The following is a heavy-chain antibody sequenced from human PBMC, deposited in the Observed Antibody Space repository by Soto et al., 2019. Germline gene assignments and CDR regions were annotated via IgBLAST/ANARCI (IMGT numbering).Heavy chain of an antibody. Sequence: SETLSLTCTVPGGSISSGGYYWSWIRQHPAKGLEWIGYIYNNGNTYYNPSLKSRVSISVDTSKDEFSLKVYSVTSADTAVYYCARQGGWFDPWGQGTLVTVSS. D-gene: IGHD1-26*01. CDR2: IYNNGNT. V-gene: IGHV4-31*03. CDR3: ARQGGWFDP. CDR1: GGSISSGGYY. J-gene: IGHJ5*02.